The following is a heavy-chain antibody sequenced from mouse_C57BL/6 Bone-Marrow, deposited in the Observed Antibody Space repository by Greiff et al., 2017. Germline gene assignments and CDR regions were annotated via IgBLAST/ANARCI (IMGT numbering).Heavy chain of an antibody. J-gene: IGHJ4*01. D-gene: IGHD2-4*01. Sequence: VHVKQSGPELVKPGASVKISCKASGYSFTDYNMNWVKQSNGKSLELIGVINPNYGTTSYNQKFKGKATLTVDQSSSTAYMQLNSLTSEDSAVYYCARGYDYDYAMDYWGRGTSVTVSS. CDR3: ARGYDYDYAMDY. CDR2: INPNYGTT. CDR1: GYSFTDYN. V-gene: IGHV1-39*01.